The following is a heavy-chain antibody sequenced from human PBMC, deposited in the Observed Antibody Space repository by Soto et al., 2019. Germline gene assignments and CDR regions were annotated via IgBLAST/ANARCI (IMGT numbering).Heavy chain of an antibody. D-gene: IGHD4-17*01. CDR1: GYTFTGYY. V-gene: IGHV1-2*04. J-gene: IGHJ4*02. CDR3: AREMGDPGDYQYYFDY. Sequence: GASVKVSCKASGYTFTGYYMHWVRQAPGQGLEWMGWINPNSGGTNYAQKFQGWVTMTRDTSISTAYMELSRLRSDDTAVYYCAREMGDPGDYQYYFDYWGQGTLVTVSS. CDR2: INPNSGGT.